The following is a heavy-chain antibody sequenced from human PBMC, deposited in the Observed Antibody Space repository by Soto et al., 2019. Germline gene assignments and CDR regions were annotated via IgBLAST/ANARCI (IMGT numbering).Heavy chain of an antibody. D-gene: IGHD3-22*01. Sequence: EVQLVESGGGLVKPGGSLRLSCAASGFAFGTYSMNWVHQAPGKGLEWVSSISSSSSYIYYADSVKGRFTISRDNAKNSLYLQMNSLRAEDTAVYYCASPPYYYDTSGYSYWGQGTVVTVSS. V-gene: IGHV3-21*01. CDR2: ISSSSSYI. CDR3: ASPPYYYDTSGYSY. CDR1: GFAFGTYS. J-gene: IGHJ4*02.